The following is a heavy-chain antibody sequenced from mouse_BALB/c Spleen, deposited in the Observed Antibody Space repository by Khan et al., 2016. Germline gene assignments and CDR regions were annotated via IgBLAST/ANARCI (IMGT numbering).Heavy chain of an antibody. V-gene: IGHV1-9*01. CDR3: ASGYYGGGFAY. Sequence: QVRLQQSGAELMKPGASVKISCKATGYTFSNYWIEWVKQRPGHGLEWIGEILPGSGSTNYNEKFKGKATFTADTSSNTAYMQLSSLTSEDSAVYCCASGYYGGGFAYWGQGTLVTVSA. D-gene: IGHD1-2*01. J-gene: IGHJ3*01. CDR2: ILPGSGST. CDR1: GYTFSNYW.